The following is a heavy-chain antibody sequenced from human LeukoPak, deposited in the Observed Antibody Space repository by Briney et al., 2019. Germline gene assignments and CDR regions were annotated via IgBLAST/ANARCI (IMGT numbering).Heavy chain of an antibody. V-gene: IGHV3-23*01. CDR2: ISGSGGST. CDR1: GFTFSSYG. J-gene: IGHJ6*03. CDR3: ARTRSACDYDILTGCQYYYYMDV. D-gene: IGHD3-9*01. Sequence: GGSLRLSCAASGFTFSSYGMSWVRQAPRKGLEWVSAISGSGGSTYYADSVKGRFTISRDNSKNTLYLQMNSLRAEDTAVYYCARTRSACDYDILTGCQYYYYMDVWGKGTTVTVSS.